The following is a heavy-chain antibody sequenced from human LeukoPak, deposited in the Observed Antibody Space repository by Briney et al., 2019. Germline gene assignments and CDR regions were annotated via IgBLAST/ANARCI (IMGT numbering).Heavy chain of an antibody. Sequence: GGSLRLFCAASGFTFSNYWMSWVRQAPGKGLEWVANIKQDGSQKYYVDSVKGRFTISRDNARNSLSLQMSSLRAEDTAVYYCARGPPQYCSTTSCWFDPWGQGTLVTVSS. CDR2: IKQDGSQK. V-gene: IGHV3-7*01. J-gene: IGHJ5*02. CDR1: GFTFSNYW. CDR3: ARGPPQYCSTTSCWFDP. D-gene: IGHD2-2*01.